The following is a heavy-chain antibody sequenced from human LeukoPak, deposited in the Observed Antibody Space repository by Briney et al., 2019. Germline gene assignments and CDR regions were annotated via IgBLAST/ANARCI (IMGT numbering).Heavy chain of an antibody. Sequence: GGSLRLSCAASGFTFSNYEMNWVRQAPGKGLEWVAAISGSGGSTYYADSVKGRFTISRDNSKNTLYLQMNSLSAEDTAVYYCAKVKHPRLAGYLDYWGQGTLVTVSS. V-gene: IGHV3-23*01. CDR1: GFTFSNYE. CDR3: AKVKHPRLAGYLDY. D-gene: IGHD6-19*01. J-gene: IGHJ4*02. CDR2: ISGSGGST.